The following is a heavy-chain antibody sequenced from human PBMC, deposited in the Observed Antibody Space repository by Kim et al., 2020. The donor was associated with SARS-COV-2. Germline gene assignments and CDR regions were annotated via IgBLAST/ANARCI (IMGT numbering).Heavy chain of an antibody. J-gene: IGHJ5*02. Sequence: SETLSLTCTVSGGSISSYYWSWIRQPPGKGLEWIGYIYYSGSTNYNPSLKSRVTISVDTSKNQFSLKLSSVTAADTAVYYCARDSNRYSGSWGAFDPWGQGTLVTVSS. CDR1: GGSISSYY. V-gene: IGHV4-59*08. CDR3: ARDSNRYSGSWGAFDP. CDR2: IYYSGST. D-gene: IGHD1-26*01.